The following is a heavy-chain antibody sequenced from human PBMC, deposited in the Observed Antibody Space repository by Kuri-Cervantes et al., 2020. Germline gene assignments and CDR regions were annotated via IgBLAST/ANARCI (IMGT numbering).Heavy chain of an antibody. CDR3: ATKNCSGGSCYLYYFDY. CDR2: ISYDGSNK. Sequence: GGSLRLSCAASGFTFSSYAMHWVRQAPGKGLEWVAVISYDGSNKYYADSVKGRFTISRDNSKNTLYLQMNSLRAEDTAVYYCATKNCSGGSCYLYYFDYWGQGTLVTVSS. D-gene: IGHD2-15*01. J-gene: IGHJ4*02. V-gene: IGHV3-30-3*01. CDR1: GFTFSSYA.